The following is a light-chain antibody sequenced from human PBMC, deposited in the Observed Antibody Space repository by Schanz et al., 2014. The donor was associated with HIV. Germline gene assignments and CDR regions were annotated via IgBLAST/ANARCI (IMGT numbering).Light chain of an antibody. CDR2: GAS. CDR1: QTVSSNS. V-gene: IGKV3-20*01. CDR3: QQYGVSPPWT. J-gene: IGKJ1*01. Sequence: EIVMTQSPATLSVSPGERATLSCRASQTVSSNSLAWYQQKPGQSPRLLIYGASTRATAIPDRFSGSGSGTDFTLTINRLEPEDCAVYYCQQYGVSPPWTFGQGTKVEIK.